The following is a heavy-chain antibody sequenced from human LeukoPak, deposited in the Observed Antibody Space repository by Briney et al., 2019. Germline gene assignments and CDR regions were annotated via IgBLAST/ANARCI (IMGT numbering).Heavy chain of an antibody. CDR3: ARQTMVATFDY. CDR1: GLSINSYY. Sequence: SDTLSLTCTLSGLSINSYYWSWIRQPPAKGLEWIGYIYYSRSTNYNTSLKSRVTISVDTSKNQFSLKLSSVTAAETAVYYCARQTMVATFDYWGQGTLVTVSS. V-gene: IGHV4-59*08. CDR2: IYYSRST. J-gene: IGHJ4*02. D-gene: IGHD5-12*01.